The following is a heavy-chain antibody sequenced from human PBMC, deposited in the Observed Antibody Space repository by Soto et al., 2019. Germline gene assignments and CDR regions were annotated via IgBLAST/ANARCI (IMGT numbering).Heavy chain of an antibody. D-gene: IGHD3-16*01. J-gene: IGHJ4*02. CDR3: AKSLGAFGDY. CDR2: FSARGGT. Sequence: TLSLTCSVSGGSISGSYWSWIRQPAGKGLEWIGRFSARGGTNYNPSLKTRVTMSVDTSKNQFSLELYSVTAADTAIYYCAKSLGAFGDYWGQGVQVTVSS. V-gene: IGHV4-4*07. CDR1: GGSISGSY.